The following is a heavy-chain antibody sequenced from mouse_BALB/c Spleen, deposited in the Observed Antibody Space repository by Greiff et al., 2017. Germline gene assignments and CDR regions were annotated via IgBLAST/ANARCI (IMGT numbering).Heavy chain of an antibody. CDR3: AKGTGARNFDY. D-gene: IGHD3-1*01. CDR1: GYSFTGYY. V-gene: IGHV1S34*01. Sequence: LVKTGASVKISCKASGYSFTGYYMHWVKQSHGKSLEWIGYISCYNGATSYNQKFKGKATFTVDTSSSTAYMQFNSLTSEDSAVYYCAKGTGARNFDYWGQGTTLTVSS. J-gene: IGHJ2*01. CDR2: ISCYNGAT.